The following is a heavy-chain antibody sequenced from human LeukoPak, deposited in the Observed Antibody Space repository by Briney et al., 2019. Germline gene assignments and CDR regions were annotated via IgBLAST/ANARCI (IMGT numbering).Heavy chain of an antibody. CDR1: GFTFSSYS. J-gene: IGHJ4*02. Sequence: GESLRLSCAASGFTFSSYSMHWVRQAPGKGLEWVAVISYDGSNKYYADSVKGRFTISRDNSKNTLYLQMNSLRAEDTAVYYCARGQEWELLYHAAPDYWGQGTLVSVSS. V-gene: IGHV3-30*04. CDR2: ISYDGSNK. D-gene: IGHD1-26*01. CDR3: ARGQEWELLYHAAPDY.